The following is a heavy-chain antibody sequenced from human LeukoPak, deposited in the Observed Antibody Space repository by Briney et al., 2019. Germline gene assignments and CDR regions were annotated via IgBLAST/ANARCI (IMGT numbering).Heavy chain of an antibody. Sequence: PGGSLRLSCAASGFTFDDYAMHWVRQAPGKGLEWVSGISWNSGSIGYADSVKGRFTISRDNSKNTLYLQMNSLRAEDTAVYYCAADPYYYDRTGAFDIWGQGTMVTVSS. CDR2: ISWNSGSI. V-gene: IGHV3-9*01. J-gene: IGHJ3*02. D-gene: IGHD3-22*01. CDR3: AADPYYYDRTGAFDI. CDR1: GFTFDDYA.